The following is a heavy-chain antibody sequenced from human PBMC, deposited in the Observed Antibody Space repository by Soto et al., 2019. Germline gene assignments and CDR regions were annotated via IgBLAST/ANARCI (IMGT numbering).Heavy chain of an antibody. CDR2: TYYRSKWYN. CDR1: GDSVSSNSAA. CDR3: AIVAAVATTSKYYSMNV. Sequence: SQALSLTCAISGDSVSSNSAAWNWIRQSPSRGLEWLGRTYYRSKWYNDYAVSVKSRITINPDTSKNQFSLQLNSVTPEDTAVYYCAIVAAVATTSKYYSMNVWGEATQVTV. J-gene: IGHJ6*02. V-gene: IGHV6-1*01. D-gene: IGHD1-26*01.